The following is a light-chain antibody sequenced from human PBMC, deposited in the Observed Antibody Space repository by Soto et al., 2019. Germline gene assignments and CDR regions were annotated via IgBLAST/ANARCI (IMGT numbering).Light chain of an antibody. CDR3: QQRTNWPLT. Sequence: EIVLTQSPVTLSLSPGERATLSCRASQSVTTFLAWYQQKPSQASRLLIYDASKRATGIPARFSGSGSGTDFTLTISSLEPEDFAVYYCQQRTNWPLTFGGGNKVEIK. CDR1: QSVTTF. CDR2: DAS. V-gene: IGKV3-11*01. J-gene: IGKJ4*01.